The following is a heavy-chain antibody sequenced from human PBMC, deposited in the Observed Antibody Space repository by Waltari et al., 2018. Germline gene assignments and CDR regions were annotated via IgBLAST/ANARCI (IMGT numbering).Heavy chain of an antibody. CDR3: ATRGNSGAFDI. Sequence: QLQLQESGPGLVKPSETLSLTCTVSGGSISSSRYYWGWIRQPPGKGLEWIGSIYYSGSTYYQPSLKSRVTISVDTSKNQFSLKLSSVTAADAAVYYCATRGNSGAFDIWGQGTMVTVSS. CDR1: GGSISSSRYY. CDR2: IYYSGST. J-gene: IGHJ3*02. D-gene: IGHD2-21*02. V-gene: IGHV4-39*07.